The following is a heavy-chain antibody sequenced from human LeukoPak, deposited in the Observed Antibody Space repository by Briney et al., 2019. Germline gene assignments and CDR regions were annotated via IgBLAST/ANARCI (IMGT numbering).Heavy chain of an antibody. J-gene: IGHJ4*02. Sequence: GGSLRLSCAASGFTFSSYAMSWVRQAPGKGLEWVSAISGSGGSTYYTDSVKGRFTISRDNSKNTLYLQMNSLRAEDTAVYYCAKSSSGYYDYFDYWGQGTLVTVSS. CDR1: GFTFSSYA. D-gene: IGHD3-22*01. CDR3: AKSSSGYYDYFDY. V-gene: IGHV3-23*01. CDR2: ISGSGGST.